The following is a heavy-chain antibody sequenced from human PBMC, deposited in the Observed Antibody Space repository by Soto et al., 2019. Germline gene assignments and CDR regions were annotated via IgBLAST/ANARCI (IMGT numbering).Heavy chain of an antibody. J-gene: IGHJ4*02. Sequence: PGGSLRLSCAASGFTFSSNSVNWVRQAPGKGLEWISYITSSSSTIYYADSVKGRFTISRDNAKNSLYLQMNSLRDEDTAVYYCARGRVGTAYFDYWGQGAPVTVSS. CDR3: ARGRVGTAYFDY. V-gene: IGHV3-48*02. CDR2: ITSSSSTI. D-gene: IGHD2-21*02. CDR1: GFTFSSNS.